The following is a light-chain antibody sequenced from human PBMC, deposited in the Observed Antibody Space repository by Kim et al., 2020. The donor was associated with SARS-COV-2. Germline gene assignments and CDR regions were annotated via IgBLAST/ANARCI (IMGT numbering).Light chain of an antibody. CDR3: QQYFSYST. CDR1: QSISSW. CDR2: KAS. Sequence: LSASAGDRVTITCRASQSISSWLAWYQQKPGKAPKILIYKASSLESGVPSRFSGSGSGTEFTLTISSLQPDDFATYYCQQYFSYSTFGQGTKLEI. V-gene: IGKV1-5*03. J-gene: IGKJ2*01.